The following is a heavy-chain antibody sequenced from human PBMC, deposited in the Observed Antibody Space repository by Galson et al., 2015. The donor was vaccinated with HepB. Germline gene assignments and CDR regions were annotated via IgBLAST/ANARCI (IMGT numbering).Heavy chain of an antibody. Sequence: SLRLSCAASGFTFSSYAMHWVRQAPGKGLEWVAGISYGGSNKYYADSVKGRCTISRDNSKNTLYLQMNSLRAEDTAVYYCARSYGSGSYPWGGNRAYYYGMDVWGHGTTVTVSS. V-gene: IGHV3-30-3*01. CDR3: ARSYGSGSYPWGGNRAYYYGMDV. J-gene: IGHJ6*02. D-gene: IGHD3-10*01. CDR1: GFTFSSYA. CDR2: ISYGGSNK.